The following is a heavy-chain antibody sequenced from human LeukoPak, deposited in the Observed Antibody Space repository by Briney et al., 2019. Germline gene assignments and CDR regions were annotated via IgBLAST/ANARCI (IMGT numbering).Heavy chain of an antibody. CDR2: ISGSGGST. CDR1: NFSFGYYG. CDR3: AKGNAFDI. V-gene: IGHV3-23*01. Sequence: PGGSLRLSCTGSNFSFGYYGMNWVRQAPGKGLEWVSAISGSGGSTYYADSVKGRFTISRDNSKNTLYLQMNSLRAEDTAVYYCAKGNAFDIWGQGTMVTVSS. J-gene: IGHJ3*02.